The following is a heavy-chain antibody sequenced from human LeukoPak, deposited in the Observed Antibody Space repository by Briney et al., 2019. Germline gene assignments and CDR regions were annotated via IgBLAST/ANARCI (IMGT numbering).Heavy chain of an antibody. J-gene: IGHJ3*02. CDR3: AKRDLSYYYDSSGYRGAFDI. Sequence: PGGSLRLSCAASGFTFSSYAMSWVRQAPGKGLEWVSAISGSGGSTYYADSVKGRFTISRDNSKNTLYLQMNSLRAEDTAVYYCAKRDLSYYYDSSGYRGAFDIWGQGTMVTVSS. V-gene: IGHV3-23*01. D-gene: IGHD3-22*01. CDR2: ISGSGGST. CDR1: GFTFSSYA.